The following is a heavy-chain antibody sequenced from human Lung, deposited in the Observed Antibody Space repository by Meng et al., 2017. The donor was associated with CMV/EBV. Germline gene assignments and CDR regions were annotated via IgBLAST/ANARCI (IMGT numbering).Heavy chain of an antibody. Sequence: ASVKVSCKASGYTFTSYGISWVRQAPGQGLEWMGWISAYNGNTNYAQKLQGRVTMTTDTSMSTAYMELRSLRSEDTAVYYCARGGIGTAGLYGMDVWGQGTTVTVSS. J-gene: IGHJ6*02. CDR2: ISAYNGNT. CDR1: GYTFTSYG. CDR3: ARGGIGTAGLYGMDV. D-gene: IGHD6-13*01. V-gene: IGHV1-18*01.